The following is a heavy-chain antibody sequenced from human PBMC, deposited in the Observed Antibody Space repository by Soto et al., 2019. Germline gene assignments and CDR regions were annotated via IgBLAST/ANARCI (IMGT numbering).Heavy chain of an antibody. CDR1: GFSFSTYW. J-gene: IGHJ1*01. Sequence: EVQLVESGGGLVQPGGSLRLSCAASGFSFSTYWMYWVRQAPGNGLVWVSRINVDGNTINYADSVKGRFTVSRDNAKNTLYLQMNSLRAEDTAVYYCARDEGRQGPEYFHHWGQGTLVTVSS. CDR3: ARDEGRQGPEYFHH. V-gene: IGHV3-74*01. CDR2: INVDGNTI.